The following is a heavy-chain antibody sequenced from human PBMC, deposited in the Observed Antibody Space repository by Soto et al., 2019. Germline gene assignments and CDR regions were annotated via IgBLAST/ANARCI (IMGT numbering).Heavy chain of an antibody. J-gene: IGHJ6*02. CDR3: ATPSTTMVRGVDYYYYYGMDV. D-gene: IGHD3-10*01. CDR2: IYYSGST. CDR1: GGSISSGGYS. Sequence: SETLSLTCAVSGGSISSGGYSWSWIRQPPGKGLEWIGYIYYSGSTYYNPSLKSRVTISVDTSKNQFSLKLSSVTAADTAVYYCATPSTTMVRGVDYYYYYGMDVWGQGTTVTVSS. V-gene: IGHV4-30-2*03.